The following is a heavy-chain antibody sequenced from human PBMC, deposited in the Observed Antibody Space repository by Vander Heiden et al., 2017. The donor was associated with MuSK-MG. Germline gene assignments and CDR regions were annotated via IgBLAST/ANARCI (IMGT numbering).Heavy chain of an antibody. CDR1: EDSASSRTYF. J-gene: IGHJ2*01. V-gene: IGHV4-39*01. Sequence: HLRLQESGPGLVKPSETLSLSCSVSEDSASSRTYFWGWIRQPPGAGLEWIGNVYDTGHVLPASSLARRLTMSLDASRSLVFLNLTSVTAADTGIYYCARRLYDDSQHSWSFDLWGRGTQVTVST. CDR2: VYDTGHV. CDR3: ARRLYDDSQHSWSFDL. D-gene: IGHD4-4*01.